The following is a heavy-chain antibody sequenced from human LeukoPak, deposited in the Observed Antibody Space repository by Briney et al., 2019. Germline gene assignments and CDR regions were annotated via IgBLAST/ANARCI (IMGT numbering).Heavy chain of an antibody. D-gene: IGHD3-22*01. V-gene: IGHV3-23*01. CDR3: AKAKYDTGAFDI. Sequence: GGSLRLSCAASGFTFSSYAVSWVRQAPGKGREWVSAISGSGGSTYYADSEKGRFTISRDNSKNTLYLQMNSLRAEDTAVYYCAKAKYDTGAFDIWGQGTMVTVSS. CDR2: ISGSGGST. CDR1: GFTFSSYA. J-gene: IGHJ3*02.